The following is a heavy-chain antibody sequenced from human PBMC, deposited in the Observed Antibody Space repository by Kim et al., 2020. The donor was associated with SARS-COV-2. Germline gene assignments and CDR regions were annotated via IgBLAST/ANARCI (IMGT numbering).Heavy chain of an antibody. D-gene: IGHD5-12*01. V-gene: IGHV3-74*01. CDR1: GFTFSSYW. Sequence: GGSLRLSCVASGFTFSSYWLHWVRKAPGKGLVWISNIKSDGSITNYADSVKGRFTVSRDNAKNTLFLQMNSLRAGDTATYFCTRGGYCHGSGNYDIWGQGTMVTVSS. CDR3: TRGGYCHGSGNYDI. J-gene: IGHJ3*02. CDR2: IKSDGSIT.